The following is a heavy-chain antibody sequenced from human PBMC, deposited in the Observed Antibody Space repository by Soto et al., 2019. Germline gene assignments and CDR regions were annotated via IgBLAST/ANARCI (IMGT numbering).Heavy chain of an antibody. J-gene: IGHJ6*02. V-gene: IGHV1-3*01. CDR3: ARDRRKTPPDFWSGYYTGGDYGMEV. CDR2: INAGNGNT. CDR1: GYTFTSYA. D-gene: IGHD3-3*01. Sequence: GASVKVSCKASGYTFTSYAMHWVRQAPGQRREWMGWINAGNGNTKYSQKFQGRVTITRDTSASTAYMELSSLRSEDTAVYYCARDRRKTPPDFWSGYYTGGDYGMEVWGQGTTVTVSS.